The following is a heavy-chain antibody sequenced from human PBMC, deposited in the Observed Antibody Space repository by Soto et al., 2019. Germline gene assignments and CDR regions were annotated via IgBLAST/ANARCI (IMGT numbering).Heavy chain of an antibody. CDR3: ARDPMVRGVIISPCWFDP. V-gene: IGHV3-21*01. J-gene: IGHJ5*02. D-gene: IGHD3-10*01. CDR1: GLTFSSYS. Sequence: GGSLRLSCAASGLTFSSYSMNWVRQAPGKGLEWVSSISSSSSYIYYADSVKGRFTISRDNAKNSLYLQMNSLRAEDTAVYYCARDPMVRGVIISPCWFDPWGKGTLVTVSS. CDR2: ISSSSSYI.